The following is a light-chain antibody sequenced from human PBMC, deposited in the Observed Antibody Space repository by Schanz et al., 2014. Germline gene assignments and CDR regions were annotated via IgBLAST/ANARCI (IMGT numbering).Light chain of an antibody. J-gene: IGKJ3*01. CDR1: QSVSSN. V-gene: IGKV3-15*01. CDR2: GAS. Sequence: EIVMTQSPATLSVSPGERATLSCRASQSVSSNLAWYQQKPGQAPRLLIYGASTRATGIPARFSGSGSGTDFTLTISRLEPEDSAVYYCQHYGSPPLTFGPGTKVDIK. CDR3: QHYGSPPLT.